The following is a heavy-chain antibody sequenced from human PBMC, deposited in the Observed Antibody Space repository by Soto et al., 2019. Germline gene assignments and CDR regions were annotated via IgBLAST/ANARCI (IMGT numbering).Heavy chain of an antibody. D-gene: IGHD6-13*01. CDR3: ARGSKFVYSSSNHYYYGMDV. V-gene: IGHV4-34*01. Sequence: SETLSLTCAVYGGSFSGYYWSWIRQPPGKGLEWIGEINHSGSTNYNPSLKSRVTISVDTSKNQFSLKLSSVTAADTAVYYCARGSKFVYSSSNHYYYGMDVWGQGTTVTGPS. J-gene: IGHJ6*01. CDR1: GGSFSGYY. CDR2: INHSGST.